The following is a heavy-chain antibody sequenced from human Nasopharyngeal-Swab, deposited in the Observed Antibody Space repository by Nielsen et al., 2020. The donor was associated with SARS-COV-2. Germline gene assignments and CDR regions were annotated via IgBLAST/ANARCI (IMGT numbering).Heavy chain of an antibody. CDR3: TREQPDYYDSSGYYPIPFDS. J-gene: IGHJ4*02. D-gene: IGHD3-22*01. CDR1: GFTFGDYA. CDR2: IRSKAYGGTT. Sequence: GESLKISCTASGFTFGDYALSWFRQAPGKGLEWVGVIRSKAYGGTTEYAASVKGRFTISRDDSKSIAYLQMNSLKTEDTAVYYCTREQPDYYDSSGYYPIPFDSWGQGTLVTVCS. V-gene: IGHV3-49*03.